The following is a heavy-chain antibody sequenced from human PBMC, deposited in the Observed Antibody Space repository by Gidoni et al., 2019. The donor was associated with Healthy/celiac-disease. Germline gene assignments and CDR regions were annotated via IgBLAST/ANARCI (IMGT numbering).Heavy chain of an antibody. V-gene: IGHV3-21*01. J-gene: IGHJ4*02. CDR2: ISSSSSYI. Sequence: EVQLVESGGGLVKPGGSLRLSGAASGFTFSSYSLNWVRQAPGKGLEWVSSISSSSSYIYYADSVKGRFTISRDNAKNSLYLQMNSLRAEDTAVYYCARDHGGYYYDSSGYYYADFGYWGQGTLVTVSS. D-gene: IGHD3-22*01. CDR3: ARDHGGYYYDSSGYYYADFGY. CDR1: GFTFSSYS.